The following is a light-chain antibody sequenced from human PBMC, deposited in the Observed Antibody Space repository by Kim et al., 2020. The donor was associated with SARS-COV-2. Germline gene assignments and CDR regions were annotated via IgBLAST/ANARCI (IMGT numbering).Light chain of an antibody. J-gene: IGLJ2*01. CDR2: QDS. Sequence: LPPGQTARITCSGDRLGDTEACGYQQKPGQAPVLVIYQDSKRPAGIPERFSGSNSGNTATLTINGTQAMDDADYYCHACHTRPVAFRGGTQLTVL. CDR1: RLGDTE. CDR3: HACHTRPVA. V-gene: IGLV3-1*01.